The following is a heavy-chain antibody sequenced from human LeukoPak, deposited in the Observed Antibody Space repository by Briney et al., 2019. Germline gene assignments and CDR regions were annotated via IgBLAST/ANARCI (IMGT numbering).Heavy chain of an antibody. D-gene: IGHD1-1*01. Sequence: PGGSLRLSCAASGFTFSSYGMHWVRQAPGKGLEWVAVISYDGSNKYYADSVKGRFTISRDNSKNTLYLQMNSLRAEDTAVYYCAREVESTSDWGQGTLVTVSS. CDR1: GFTFSSYG. J-gene: IGHJ4*02. CDR2: ISYDGSNK. CDR3: AREVESTSD. V-gene: IGHV3-30*19.